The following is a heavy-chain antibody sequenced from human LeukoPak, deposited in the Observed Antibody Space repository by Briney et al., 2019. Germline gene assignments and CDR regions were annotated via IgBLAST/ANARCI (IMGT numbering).Heavy chain of an antibody. V-gene: IGHV1-18*01. CDR3: ARDLWFGVNYGMDV. D-gene: IGHD3-10*01. CDR1: GYTFTSHG. CDR2: ISAYNGNT. J-gene: IGHJ6*02. Sequence: GASVKVSCKASGYTFTSHGISWVRQAPGQGLEWMGWISAYNGNTNYAQKLQGRVTMTTDTSTSTAYMELRSLRSDDTAVYYCARDLWFGVNYGMDVWGQGTTVTVSS.